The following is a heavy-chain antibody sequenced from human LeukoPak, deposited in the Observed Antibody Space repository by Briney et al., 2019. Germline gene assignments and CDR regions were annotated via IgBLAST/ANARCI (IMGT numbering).Heavy chain of an antibody. D-gene: IGHD3-22*01. J-gene: IGHJ4*02. CDR3: ATNYYDSSGYYANFDY. Sequence: GASVKVSCKASGGTFSSYAISWVRQAPGQGLEWMGGIIPIFGTANYAQKFQGRVTITTDESTSTAYMELSSLRSEDTAVYYCATNYYDSSGYYANFDYWGQGTLVTVSS. CDR2: IIPIFGTA. V-gene: IGHV1-69*05. CDR1: GGTFSSYA.